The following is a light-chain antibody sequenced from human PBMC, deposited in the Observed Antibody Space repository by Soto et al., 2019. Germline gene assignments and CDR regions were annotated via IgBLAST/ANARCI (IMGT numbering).Light chain of an antibody. J-gene: IGLJ2*01. CDR3: SSYTSSSTL. CDR2: YVS. CDR1: SSDVGGYNY. Sequence: QLVLTQPASVSGSPGQSITISCTGTSSDVGGYNYVSWYQQHPGKAPKLMSYYVSNRPSGVSNRFSGSKSGNTASLTIYGLQAEDDADYYCSSYTSSSTLFGGGTKLTVL. V-gene: IGLV2-14*01.